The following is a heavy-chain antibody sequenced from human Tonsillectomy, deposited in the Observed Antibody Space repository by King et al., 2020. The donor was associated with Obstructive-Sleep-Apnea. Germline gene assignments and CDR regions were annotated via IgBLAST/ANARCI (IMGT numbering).Heavy chain of an antibody. CDR2: IFWDDDK. CDR3: AHSRYCSRTICYSRRDLDFDY. Sequence: ITLKESGPTLVKPTQTLTLTCTFSGFSLSTSGVGVGWIRQPPGKALEWVALIFWDDDKRYSPSLKSRLTITKDTSKNQVVLTMTNMDPVDTATYYCAHSRYCSRTICYSRRDLDFDYWGEGTLVAVSS. V-gene: IGHV2-5*02. CDR1: GFSLSTSGVG. D-gene: IGHD2-2*01. J-gene: IGHJ4*02.